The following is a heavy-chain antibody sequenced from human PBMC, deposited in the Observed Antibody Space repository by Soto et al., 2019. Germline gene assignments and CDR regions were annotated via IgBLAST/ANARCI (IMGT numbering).Heavy chain of an antibody. D-gene: IGHD7-27*01. CDR2: ISYTGRT. J-gene: IGHJ6*02. Sequence: SETLSLTCIVSGDSVTSGSYYWTWLRQPPGKGLEWIGYISYTGRTKYNPSLQSRVTISVDTSKNDFSLNLSSVTAADTAVYFCAREWGLLPYYVMNVWGHGTAVTVS. CDR1: GDSVTSGSYY. V-gene: IGHV4-61*03. CDR3: AREWGLLPYYVMNV.